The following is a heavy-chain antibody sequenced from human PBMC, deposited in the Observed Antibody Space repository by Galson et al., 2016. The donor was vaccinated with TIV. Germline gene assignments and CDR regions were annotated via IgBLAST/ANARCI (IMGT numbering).Heavy chain of an antibody. J-gene: IGHJ6*03. Sequence: LRLSCAASGFTFSSYWTTWVRQAPGKGLEWVANINQDGIETYYVDSVKGRFTISRDNAKNALYLQMNSLRAEDTAVYYCARVIRSRGYMDVWGKGTTVTVSS. D-gene: IGHD1-26*01. CDR2: INQDGIET. CDR1: GFTFSSYW. CDR3: ARVIRSRGYMDV. V-gene: IGHV3-7*03.